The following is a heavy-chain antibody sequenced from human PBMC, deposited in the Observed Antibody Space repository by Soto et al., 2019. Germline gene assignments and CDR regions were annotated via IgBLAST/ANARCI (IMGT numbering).Heavy chain of an antibody. J-gene: IGHJ6*03. D-gene: IGHD3-16*02. CDR3: ARGGYDYIWGSYRAGYMDV. V-gene: IGHV1-69*05. CDR1: GDTFSSYA. Sequence: SVKVSCKASGDTFSSYAISWVRQAPGQGLEWMGWIIPIFGKTKYSQKFQGRVTITRDTSTSTAYMELSSLRSEDTAVYYCARGGYDYIWGSYRAGYMDVWGKGTTVTVSS. CDR2: IIPIFGKT.